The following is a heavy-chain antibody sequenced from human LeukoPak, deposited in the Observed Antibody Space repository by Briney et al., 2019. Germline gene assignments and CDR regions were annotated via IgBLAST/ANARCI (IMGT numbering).Heavy chain of an antibody. CDR2: IHYSGNT. CDR1: GGSFSGYY. J-gene: IGHJ5*02. D-gene: IGHD4-17*01. Sequence: SETLSLTCAVYGGSFSGYYWGWIRQPPGRGLEWIGSIHYSGNTYYNPSLKSRVTISVDTSKNQFSLTLTSVTAADTSVYYCARRRGDGDYRPESWGQGILVTVSS. CDR3: ARRRGDGDYRPES. V-gene: IGHV4-34*01.